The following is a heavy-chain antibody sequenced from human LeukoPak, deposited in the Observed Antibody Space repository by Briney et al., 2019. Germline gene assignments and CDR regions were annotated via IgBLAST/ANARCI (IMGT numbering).Heavy chain of an antibody. J-gene: IGHJ4*02. CDR1: GVSISSSNSY. Sequence: PSETLSLTCTVSGVSISSSNSYWGWIRQPPGKGLEWIGSIYYTGNTYYNASLKSQVSISIDTSKNQFSLKLTSVTAADTSVYYCARQTGSGLFILPGGQGTLVTVSS. V-gene: IGHV4-39*01. CDR3: ARQTGSGLFILP. CDR2: IYYTGNT. D-gene: IGHD3/OR15-3a*01.